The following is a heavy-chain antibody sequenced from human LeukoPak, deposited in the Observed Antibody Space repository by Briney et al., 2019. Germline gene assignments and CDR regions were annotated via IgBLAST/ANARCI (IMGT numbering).Heavy chain of an antibody. Sequence: ASVKVSCKASGYTFTTYGITWVRQAPGQGLEWMGWVSTYNGNTNYAQNLQDRVTMTTDTSTNTAYMELRSLRSDDTAVYFCARVAVAALYFDSRGQGTLVTVSS. J-gene: IGHJ4*02. V-gene: IGHV1-18*01. CDR2: VSTYNGNT. CDR3: ARVAVAALYFDS. D-gene: IGHD6-19*01. CDR1: GYTFTTYG.